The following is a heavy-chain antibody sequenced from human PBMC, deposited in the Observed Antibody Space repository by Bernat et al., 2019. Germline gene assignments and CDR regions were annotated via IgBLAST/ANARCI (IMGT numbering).Heavy chain of an antibody. J-gene: IGHJ4*02. CDR2: ISYDGSNK. CDR3: AKEQLAVAGRGLDY. D-gene: IGHD6-19*01. Sequence: QVQLVESGGGVVQPGRSLRLSCAASGFTFSSYGMHWVRQAPGKGLEWVAVISYDGSNKYYADSVKGRFTISRDNSKNTLYLQMNSLRAEDTAVYYCAKEQLAVAGRGLDYWGQGTLVTVSS. CDR1: GFTFSSYG. V-gene: IGHV3-30*18.